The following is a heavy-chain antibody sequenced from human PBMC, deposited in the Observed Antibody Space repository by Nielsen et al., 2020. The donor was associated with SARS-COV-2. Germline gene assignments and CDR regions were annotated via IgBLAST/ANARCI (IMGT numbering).Heavy chain of an antibody. D-gene: IGHD1-7*01. CDR3: AREATGTTPWPNYYFDY. V-gene: IGHV4-34*01. CDR1: GGSFSGYY. Sequence: SETLSLTCAVYGGSFSGYYWSWIRQPPGKGLEWIGEINHSGSTNYNPSLKSRVTISVDKSKNQFSLKLSSVTAADTAVYYCAREATGTTPWPNYYFDYWGQGTLVTVSS. CDR2: INHSGST. J-gene: IGHJ4*02.